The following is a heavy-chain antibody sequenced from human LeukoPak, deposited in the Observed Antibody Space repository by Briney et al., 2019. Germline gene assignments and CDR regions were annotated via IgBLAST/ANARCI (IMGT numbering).Heavy chain of an antibody. J-gene: IGHJ1*01. V-gene: IGHV3-48*03. Sequence: GGSLRLSCAASGFTFSSYEMNWVRQAPGKGLEWVSYISSSGSTIYYADSVKGRLTISRDNAKNSLYLQMNSLRAEDTAVYYCARDLPIAVEHWGQGTLVTVSS. D-gene: IGHD6-19*01. CDR1: GFTFSSYE. CDR2: ISSSGSTI. CDR3: ARDLPIAVEH.